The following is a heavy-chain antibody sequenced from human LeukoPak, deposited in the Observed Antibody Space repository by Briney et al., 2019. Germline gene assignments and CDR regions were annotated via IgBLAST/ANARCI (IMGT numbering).Heavy chain of an antibody. CDR2: MDPNSGNT. J-gene: IGHJ4*02. Sequence: ASVKVSCKASGYTFTSYDINWVRQATGQGLEWMGWMDPNSGNTGYAQKFQGRVTMTRNTSISTAYMELSSLRSEDTAVYYCARTRARTYYYDSSGYYSFDYWGQGTLVTVSS. V-gene: IGHV1-8*01. D-gene: IGHD3-22*01. CDR1: GYTFTSYD. CDR3: ARTRARTYYYDSSGYYSFDY.